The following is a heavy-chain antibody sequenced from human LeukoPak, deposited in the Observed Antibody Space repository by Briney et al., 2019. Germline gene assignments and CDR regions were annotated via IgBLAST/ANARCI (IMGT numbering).Heavy chain of an antibody. J-gene: IGHJ4*02. CDR3: ARGSMGGESYAR. D-gene: IGHD1-26*01. CDR2: ISACNGNT. CDR1: GYTFTSYD. Sequence: ASVKVSCKASGYTFTSYDINWVRQATGQGLEWMGWISACNGNTNYAQKLQGRVTMTTDTSTSTAYMELRSLRSDDTAVYYCARGSMGGESYARWGQGTLVTVSS. V-gene: IGHV1-18*01.